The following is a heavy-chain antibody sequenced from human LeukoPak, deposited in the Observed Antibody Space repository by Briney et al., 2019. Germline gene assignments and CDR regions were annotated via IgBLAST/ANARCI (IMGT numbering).Heavy chain of an antibody. CDR1: GDSISSGYY. J-gene: IGHJ4*02. CDR2: IYHSGST. V-gene: IGHV4-38-2*02. CDR3: ARVNVVSSSLSDY. Sequence: SETLSLTCTVSGDSISSGYYWGWIRQPPGKGLEWIGSIYHSGSTYYNPSLKSRVTISVDTSKNQFSLKLSSVTAADTAVYYCARVNVVSSSLSDYWGQGTLVTVSS. D-gene: IGHD6-6*01.